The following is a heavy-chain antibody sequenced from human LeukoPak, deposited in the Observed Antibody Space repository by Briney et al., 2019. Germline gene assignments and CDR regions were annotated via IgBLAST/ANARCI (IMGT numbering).Heavy chain of an antibody. CDR3: ARGGRLYSARAFDI. CDR1: GGSVSSSSYY. J-gene: IGHJ3*02. D-gene: IGHD2-15*01. Sequence: PSETLSLTCTVSGGSVSSSSYYWNWIRQPPGKGLEWIGYIYYSGSTYYNPSLKSRVTISVDTSKNQFSLKLSSVTAADTAVYYCARGGRLYSARAFDIWGQGTMVTVSS. V-gene: IGHV4-61*01. CDR2: IYYSGST.